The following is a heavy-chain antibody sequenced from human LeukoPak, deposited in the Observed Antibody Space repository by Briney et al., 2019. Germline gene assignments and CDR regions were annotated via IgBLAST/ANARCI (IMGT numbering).Heavy chain of an antibody. CDR2: VKQDGIEK. D-gene: IGHD6-13*01. CDR3: ARAGGTSWADY. Sequence: GGSLRLSCEASGFTFRDYWMTWVRQAPGKGLEWMANVKQDGIEKFYVDSVKGRFTISRDNGKNSLYLQMNSLRVEDTAIYYCARAGGTSWADYWSQGTLVTVSS. J-gene: IGHJ4*02. V-gene: IGHV3-7*01. CDR1: GFTFRDYW.